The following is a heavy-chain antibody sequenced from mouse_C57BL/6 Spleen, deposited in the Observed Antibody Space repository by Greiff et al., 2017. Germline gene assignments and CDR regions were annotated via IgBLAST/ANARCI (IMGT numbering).Heavy chain of an antibody. V-gene: IGHV5-4*01. Sequence: EVKLVESGGGLVKPGGSLKLSCAASGFTFSSYAMSWVRQTPEKRLEWVATISDGGSYTYYPDNVKGRFTISRDNAKNKLYRQMSHLKSEDTAMYYCARENLTGSYWYFDVWGTGTTVTVSS. CDR1: GFTFSSYA. CDR2: ISDGGSYT. CDR3: ARENLTGSYWYFDV. J-gene: IGHJ1*03. D-gene: IGHD4-1*01.